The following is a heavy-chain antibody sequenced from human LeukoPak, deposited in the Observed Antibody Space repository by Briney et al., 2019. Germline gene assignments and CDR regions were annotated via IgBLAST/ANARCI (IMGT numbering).Heavy chain of an antibody. J-gene: IGHJ5*02. CDR3: ARDSSSSSWFDP. D-gene: IGHD2-2*01. Sequence: ASVKVSCKASGYTFTGYYMHWVRQAPGQGLEWMGWINPNSGGTNCAQKFQGRVTMTRDTSITTVYMELSRLRSDDTAVYYCARDSSSSSWFDPWGQGTLVTVSS. V-gene: IGHV1-2*02. CDR2: INPNSGGT. CDR1: GYTFTGYY.